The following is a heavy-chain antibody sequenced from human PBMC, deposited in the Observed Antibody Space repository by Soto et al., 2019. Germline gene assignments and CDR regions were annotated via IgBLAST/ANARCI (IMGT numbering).Heavy chain of an antibody. CDR1: GFTFSSYA. V-gene: IGHV3-30-3*01. Sequence: QVQLVESGGGVVQPGRSLRLSCAASGFTFSSYAMHWVRQAPGKGLEWVAVISYDGSNKYYADSVKGRFTISRDNSKNTLYLQMNSLRAEDTAVYYCAREGDSSGWYYYYYGMDVW. CDR3: AREGDSSGWYYYYYGMDV. J-gene: IGHJ6*01. CDR2: ISYDGSNK. D-gene: IGHD6-19*01.